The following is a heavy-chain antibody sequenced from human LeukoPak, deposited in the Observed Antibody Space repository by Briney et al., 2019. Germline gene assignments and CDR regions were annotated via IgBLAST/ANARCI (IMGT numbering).Heavy chain of an antibody. CDR1: GFTFCIYA. J-gene: IGHJ4*02. CDR3: AKRLLRGEIDFDY. Sequence: QSGGSLRLSCAASGFTFCIYAMMWVRQAPGQELEWGSAISGSGGSTYYADSVKGRFTISRDNSNNTLYLQMNSLRAEDTAVYYCAKRLLRGEIDFDYWGQGTLVTVSS. D-gene: IGHD3-16*01. V-gene: IGHV3-23*01. CDR2: ISGSGGST.